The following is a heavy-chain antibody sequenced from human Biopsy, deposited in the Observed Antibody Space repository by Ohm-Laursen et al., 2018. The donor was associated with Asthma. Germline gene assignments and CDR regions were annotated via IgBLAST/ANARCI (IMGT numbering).Heavy chain of an antibody. J-gene: IGHJ4*02. CDR2: IHYSGST. V-gene: IGHV4-59*01. CDR1: GVSIRSYY. CDR3: SRNEIEDGIYFDN. Sequence: SQTLSLTWTVSGVSIRSYYWTWIRQPPGKGLEWIGNIHYSGSTYSNPSLKSRVTISVDTSKNQFSLKLSSVTAADTAVYFCSRNEIEDGIYFDNWGQGTLVTVSS. D-gene: IGHD5-24*01.